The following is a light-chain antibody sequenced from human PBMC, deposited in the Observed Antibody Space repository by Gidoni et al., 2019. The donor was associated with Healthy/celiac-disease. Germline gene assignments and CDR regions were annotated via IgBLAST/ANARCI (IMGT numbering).Light chain of an antibody. Sequence: ELTQPPSVSVSPGQTASITCSGDKLGDKYACWYQQKPGQSPVLVIYQDSKRPSGIPERFSGSNSGNTATLTISGTQAMDEADYYCQAWDSSTVVFGGGTKLTVL. CDR3: QAWDSSTVV. J-gene: IGLJ2*01. CDR1: KLGDKY. CDR2: QDS. V-gene: IGLV3-1*01.